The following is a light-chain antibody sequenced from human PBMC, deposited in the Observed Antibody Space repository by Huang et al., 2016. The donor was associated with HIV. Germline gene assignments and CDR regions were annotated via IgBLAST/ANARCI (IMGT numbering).Light chain of an antibody. CDR3: QQYKNWPPLT. J-gene: IGKJ4*01. CDR1: QSVSSD. CDR2: VAS. Sequence: EIVMTQSPATLSVSAGERATLSCWASQSVSSDLAWYQQKPGQAPRLLIHVASTRATGIPARFSGSGSGTEFTLTISNLQSEDFAVYYCQQYKNWPPLTFGGGTKVEIK. V-gene: IGKV3-15*01.